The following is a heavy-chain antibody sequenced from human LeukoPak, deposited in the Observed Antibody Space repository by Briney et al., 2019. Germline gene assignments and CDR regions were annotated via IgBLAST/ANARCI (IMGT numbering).Heavy chain of an antibody. Sequence: ASVKVSCKASGYTFTSYAMHWVRQAPGQRLEWMGWINAGNGNTKYSQKFQGRVTITRDTSASRAYMELSSLRSEDTAVYYCAGTYYYDSSGYYPAFDYWGQGTLVTVSS. CDR3: AGTYYYDSSGYYPAFDY. CDR2: INAGNGNT. CDR1: GYTFTSYA. J-gene: IGHJ4*02. D-gene: IGHD3-22*01. V-gene: IGHV1-3*01.